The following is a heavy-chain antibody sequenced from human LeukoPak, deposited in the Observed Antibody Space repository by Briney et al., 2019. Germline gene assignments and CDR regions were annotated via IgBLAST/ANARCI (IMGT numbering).Heavy chain of an antibody. CDR3: AKFVEGYYYDSSGYYYLDY. D-gene: IGHD3-22*01. CDR1: GFTFSSYS. J-gene: IGHJ4*02. CDR2: ISGSGGST. Sequence: GGSLRLSCAASGFTFSSYSMNWVRQAPGKGLEWVSAISGSGGSTYYADSVKGRFTISRDNSKNTLYLQMNSLRAEDTAVYYCAKFVEGYYYDSSGYYYLDYWGQGTLVTVSS. V-gene: IGHV3-23*01.